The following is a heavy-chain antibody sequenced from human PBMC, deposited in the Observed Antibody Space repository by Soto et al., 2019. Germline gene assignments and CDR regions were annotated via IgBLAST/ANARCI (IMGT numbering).Heavy chain of an antibody. J-gene: IGHJ6*02. CDR2: IYPGDSDT. CDR1: GYSLTSYW. CDR3: ARHEGDGGYCSGGSCRQYYYYGMDV. D-gene: IGHD2-15*01. V-gene: IGHV5-51*01. Sequence: GESLKISCKGSGYSLTSYWIGWVRQMPGKGLEWMGIIYPGDSDTRYSPSFQGQVTISADKSISTAYLQWSSLKASDTAMYYCARHEGDGGYCSGGSCRQYYYYGMDVWGQGTTVTVSS.